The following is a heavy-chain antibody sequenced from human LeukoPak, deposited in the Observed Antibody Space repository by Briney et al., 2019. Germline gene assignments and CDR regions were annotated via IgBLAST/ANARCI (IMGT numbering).Heavy chain of an antibody. D-gene: IGHD2-2*01. V-gene: IGHV4-4*07. CDR3: AREVVVVVPAATVWFDP. J-gene: IGHJ5*02. CDR2: IYTSGST. Sequence: SETLSLTCTVSGDSISSYYWSWLRQPAGKGLEWIGRIYTSGSTNYNPSLKSRVTMSVDTSKNQFSLKLSSVTAADTAVYYCAREVVVVVPAATVWFDPWGQGTLVTVSS. CDR1: GDSISSYY.